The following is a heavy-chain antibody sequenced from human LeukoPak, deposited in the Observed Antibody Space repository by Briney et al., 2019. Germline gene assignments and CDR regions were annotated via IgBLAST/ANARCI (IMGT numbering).Heavy chain of an antibody. CDR3: AKGPDYYDSSVSNYYFDY. V-gene: IGHV3-23*01. Sequence: GGSLRLSCAASGFTFSSYAMSWVRQAPGKGLEWASIISGSGGTTYYADSVKGRFTISRDNSKNTLYLQMNSLRAEDTAVYFCAKGPDYYDSSVSNYYFDYWGQGTLVTVSS. CDR2: ISGSGGTT. D-gene: IGHD3-22*01. CDR1: GFTFSSYA. J-gene: IGHJ4*02.